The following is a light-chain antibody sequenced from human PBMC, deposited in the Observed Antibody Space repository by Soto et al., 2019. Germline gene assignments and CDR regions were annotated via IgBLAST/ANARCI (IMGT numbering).Light chain of an antibody. Sequence: DIQVTQSPSTLSSFLGDRVSIRFRASQSISRWLAWYQQRPGKAPKLLIYDASSLHSGVPSRFSGSGSGTEFTLTISSLQPDDSATYYCQQYTTYWTFGQGTKVDI. CDR1: QSISRW. CDR3: QQYTTYWT. V-gene: IGKV1-5*01. CDR2: DAS. J-gene: IGKJ1*01.